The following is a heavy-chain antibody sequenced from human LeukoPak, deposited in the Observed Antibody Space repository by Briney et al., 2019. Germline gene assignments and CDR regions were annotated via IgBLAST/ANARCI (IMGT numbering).Heavy chain of an antibody. J-gene: IGHJ3*02. Sequence: SETLSLTCTVSGGSISSYYWSWIRQPPGKGLEWIGYIYTSGSTNYSPSLKSRVTISVDTSKNQFSLKLSSVTAADTAVYYCARGYQLLTGWDDAFDIWGQGTMVTVSS. CDR1: GGSISSYY. D-gene: IGHD2-2*01. CDR3: ARGYQLLTGWDDAFDI. CDR2: IYTSGST. V-gene: IGHV4-4*09.